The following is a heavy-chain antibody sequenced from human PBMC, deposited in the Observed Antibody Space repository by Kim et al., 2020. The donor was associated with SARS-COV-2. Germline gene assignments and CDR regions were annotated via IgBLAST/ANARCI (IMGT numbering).Heavy chain of an antibody. CDR2: IWYDGSNK. V-gene: IGHV3-33*01. Sequence: GGSLRLSCAASGFTFSSYGMHWVRQAPGKGLEWVAVIWYDGSNKYYADSVKGRFTISRDNSKNTLYLQMNSLRAEDTAVYYCARDWVNWNDGRGSGMDVWGQGTTVTVSS. J-gene: IGHJ6*02. D-gene: IGHD1-1*01. CDR3: ARDWVNWNDGRGSGMDV. CDR1: GFTFSSYG.